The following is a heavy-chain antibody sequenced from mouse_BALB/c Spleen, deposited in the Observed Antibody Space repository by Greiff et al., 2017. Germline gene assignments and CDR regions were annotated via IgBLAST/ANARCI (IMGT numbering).Heavy chain of an antibody. CDR3: PIAPGAMDY. CDR1: GFNITDYY. Sequence: EVQLVESGAELVRSGASVKLSCTASGFNITDYYMHWVKQRPEQGLEWIGWIDPENGDTEYAPKFQGKATMTADTSSNTAYLQLSSLTSEDTAVYYCPIAPGAMDYWGQGTSVTVSS. CDR2: IDPENGDT. J-gene: IGHJ4*01. V-gene: IGHV14-4*02.